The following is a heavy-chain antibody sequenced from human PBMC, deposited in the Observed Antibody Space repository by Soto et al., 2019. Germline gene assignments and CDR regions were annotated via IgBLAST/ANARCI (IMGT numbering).Heavy chain of an antibody. CDR3: ARGRGGSYDAFHX. J-gene: IGHJ3*02. Sequence: AETLSLTFTVSSDSIGTYFWSWIRQPPGKGLEWILYIYYSGTTNSHPSLKSRVTIFLETSKKQFSLRLRSVTAADTPVYYCARGRGGSYDAFHXWGQGTLFTVS. V-gene: IGHV4-59*01. CDR2: IYYSGTT. D-gene: IGHD5-18*01. CDR1: SDSIGTYF.